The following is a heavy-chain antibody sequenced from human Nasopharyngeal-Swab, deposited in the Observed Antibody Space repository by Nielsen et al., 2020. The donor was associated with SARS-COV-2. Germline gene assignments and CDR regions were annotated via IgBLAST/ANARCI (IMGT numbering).Heavy chain of an antibody. V-gene: IGHV3-49*03. CDR1: GFTFGDYA. Sequence: GESLKISCTASGFTFGDYAMSWFRQAPGKGLEWVGFIRSKAYGGTTEYAASVKGRFTISRDDSKSIAYLQMNSPKTEDTAVYYCTRAWFGELTLTWGQGTLVTVSS. J-gene: IGHJ4*02. D-gene: IGHD3-10*01. CDR2: IRSKAYGGTT. CDR3: TRAWFGELTLT.